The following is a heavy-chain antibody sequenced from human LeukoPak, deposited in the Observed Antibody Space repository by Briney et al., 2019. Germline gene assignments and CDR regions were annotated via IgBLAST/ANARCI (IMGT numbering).Heavy chain of an antibody. CDR1: GYTFTSYG. D-gene: IGHD2-15*01. Sequence: EASVKVSCKASGYTFTSYGISWVGQAPGQGLEWMGWISAYNGNTNYAQKFQGRVTITRDTSASTAYMELSSLRSEDTAVYYCARENLKLDAFDIWGQGTMVTVSS. J-gene: IGHJ3*02. CDR3: ARENLKLDAFDI. V-gene: IGHV1-18*01. CDR2: ISAYNGNT.